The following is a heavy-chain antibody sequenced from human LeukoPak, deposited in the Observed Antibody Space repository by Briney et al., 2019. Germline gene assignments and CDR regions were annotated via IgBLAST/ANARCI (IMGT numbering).Heavy chain of an antibody. CDR2: IYYSGST. CDR1: GGSISSGGYY. D-gene: IGHD1-1*01. Sequence: ETSETLSLTCTVSGGSISSGGYYWSWIRQHPGEGLEWIGYIYYSGSTYYNSSLRSRVTISVDTSKNQFSLKLSSVNAADTAVYYCARVERSLAWFDPWGQGTLVTVSS. CDR3: ARVERSLAWFDP. J-gene: IGHJ5*02. V-gene: IGHV4-31*03.